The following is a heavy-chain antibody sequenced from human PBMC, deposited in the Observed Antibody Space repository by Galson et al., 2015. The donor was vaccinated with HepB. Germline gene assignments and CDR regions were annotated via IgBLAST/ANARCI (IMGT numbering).Heavy chain of an antibody. V-gene: IGHV1-18*01. CDR2: ISAYNGNT. Sequence: SVKVSCKASGYTFTSYGISWVRQAPGQGLEGMGWISAYNGNTTYAQKLQGRDTMTTDTSPSTAYMELRSLRSDDTAVYYRARDFRDSYYDFWSGYYSPTALFDYWGQGTLVTVSS. J-gene: IGHJ4*02. CDR1: GYTFTSYG. D-gene: IGHD3-3*01. CDR3: ARDFRDSYYDFWSGYYSPTALFDY.